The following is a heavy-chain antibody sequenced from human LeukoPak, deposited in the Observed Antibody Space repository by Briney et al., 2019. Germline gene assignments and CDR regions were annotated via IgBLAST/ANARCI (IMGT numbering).Heavy chain of an antibody. J-gene: IGHJ5*02. V-gene: IGHV4-59*01. Sequence: PSETLSLTCTVSGGSISSYYWSWIRQPPGKGLEWIGYIYYSGSTNYNPSLKSRVTISVDTSKNQFSLKLSSVTAADSAVYYCARGRIGWFGPWGQGTLVTASS. CDR3: ARGRIGWFGP. CDR2: IYYSGST. D-gene: IGHD3-10*01. CDR1: GGSISSYY.